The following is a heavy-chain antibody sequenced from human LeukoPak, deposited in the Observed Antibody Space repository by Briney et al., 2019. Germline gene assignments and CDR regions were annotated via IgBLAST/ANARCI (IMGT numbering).Heavy chain of an antibody. CDR1: GFTFSRYE. CDR3: ARDLGQYYDTSDNWFDP. J-gene: IGHJ5*02. D-gene: IGHD3-22*01. V-gene: IGHV3-48*03. Sequence: GGSLRLSCAVSGFTFSRYEMNWVRQAPGKGLEWVSYISSGGSTIYYADSVKGRFTISRDNAKNTLNLQMNSLRAEDTAVYYCARDLGQYYDTSDNWFDPWGQGTLVTVSS. CDR2: ISSGGSTI.